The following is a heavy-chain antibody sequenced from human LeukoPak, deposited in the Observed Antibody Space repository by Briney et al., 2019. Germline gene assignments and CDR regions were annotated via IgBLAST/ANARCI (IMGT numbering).Heavy chain of an antibody. Sequence: GRSLRLSCAASGFTFSDYYMSWIRQAPGKGLEWVSYISSSSSYTNYADSVKGRFTISRDNAKDSLYLQMNSLRAEDTAVYYCVRDHGYSGYEGNYWGQGTPVTVSS. V-gene: IGHV3-11*06. D-gene: IGHD5-12*01. CDR3: VRDHGYSGYEGNY. J-gene: IGHJ4*02. CDR2: ISSSSSYT. CDR1: GFTFSDYY.